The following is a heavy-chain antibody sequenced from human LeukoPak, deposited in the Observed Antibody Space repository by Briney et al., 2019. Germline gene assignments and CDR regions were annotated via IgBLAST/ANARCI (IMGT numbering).Heavy chain of an antibody. D-gene: IGHD3-22*01. V-gene: IGHV1-2*06. J-gene: IGHJ3*02. CDR3: ARSIGDYYDSSGYYYSAFDI. CDR1: GYTFTGYY. CDR2: INPNSGGT. Sequence: ASVKVSCKASGYTFTGYYMLWVRQAPGQGLEWMGRINPNSGGTNYAQKFQGRVTMTRDTSISTAYMELSRLRSDDTAVYYCARSIGDYYDSSGYYYSAFDIWGQGTMVTVSS.